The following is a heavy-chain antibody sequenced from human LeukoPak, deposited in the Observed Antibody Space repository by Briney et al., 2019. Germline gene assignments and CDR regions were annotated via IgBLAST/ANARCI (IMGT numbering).Heavy chain of an antibody. CDR3: ATSEDVLRYVDWLN. CDR2: IYSGGST. Sequence: GGSLRLSCAASGFTVSSNYMSWVRQAPGKGLEWVSVIYSGGSTYYADSVKGRFTISRDNSKNTLYLQMNSLRAEDTAVYYCATSEDVLRYVDWLNWGQGTLVTVSS. CDR1: GFTVSSNY. J-gene: IGHJ4*02. V-gene: IGHV3-66*02. D-gene: IGHD3-9*01.